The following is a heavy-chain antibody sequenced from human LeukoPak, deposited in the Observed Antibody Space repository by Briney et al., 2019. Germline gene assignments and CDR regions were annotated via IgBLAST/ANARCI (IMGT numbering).Heavy chain of an antibody. CDR1: GFTFSDYA. Sequence: GGSLRLSCAASGFTFSDYAMSWVRQAPGKGLEWVSTISDNGGGTYYADSVKGRFTISRDNAKNSLYLQMNSLRDEDTAVYYCASQRDYYYYYGMDVWGQGTTVTVSS. CDR3: ASQRDYYYYYGMDV. V-gene: IGHV3-23*01. J-gene: IGHJ6*02. CDR2: ISDNGGGT.